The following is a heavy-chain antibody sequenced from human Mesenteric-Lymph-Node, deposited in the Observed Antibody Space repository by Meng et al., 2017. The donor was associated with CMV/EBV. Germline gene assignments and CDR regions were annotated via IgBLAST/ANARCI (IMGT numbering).Heavy chain of an antibody. D-gene: IGHD3/OR15-3a*01. V-gene: IGHV1-69*06. CDR2: IIPIFGTT. CDR1: GGTFSSYA. CDR3: ARYQTYYDFWTEWTKEKSDAFDV. J-gene: IGHJ3*01. Sequence: SVKVSCKASGGTFSSYAINWVRQAPGQGLEWMGGIIPIFGTTNYAQKFLGRATITADKSTSTDYMELRSLRSDDTAVYYCARYQTYYDFWTEWTKEKSDAFDVWGQGTMVTVSS.